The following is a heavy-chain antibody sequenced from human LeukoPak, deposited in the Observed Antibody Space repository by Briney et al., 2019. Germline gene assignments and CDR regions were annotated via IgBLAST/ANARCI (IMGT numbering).Heavy chain of an antibody. J-gene: IGHJ4*02. CDR3: ARDRYSSGLEYFDY. Sequence: GGSLRLSCAASGFTVSSNYMSWVRQAPGEGLEWVSVIYSGGSTYYADSVKGRFTISRDNSKNTLYLQMNSLRAEDTAVYYCARDRYSSGLEYFDYWGQGTLVTVSS. D-gene: IGHD6-25*01. CDR2: IYSGGST. V-gene: IGHV3-53*01. CDR1: GFTVSSNY.